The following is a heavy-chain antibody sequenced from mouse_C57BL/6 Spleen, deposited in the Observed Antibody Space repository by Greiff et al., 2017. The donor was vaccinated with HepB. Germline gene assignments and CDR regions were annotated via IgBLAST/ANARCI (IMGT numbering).Heavy chain of an antibody. V-gene: IGHV1-26*01. J-gene: IGHJ2*01. CDR2: INPNNGGT. CDR3: ATNWDVSY. D-gene: IGHD4-1*01. Sequence: EVQLQQSGPELVKPGASVKISCKASGYTFTDYYMNWVKQSHGKSLEWIGDINPNNGGTSYNQKFKGKATLTVDKSSSTAYMELRSLTSEDSAVCYCATNWDVSYWGKGTTLTVSS. CDR1: GYTFTDYY.